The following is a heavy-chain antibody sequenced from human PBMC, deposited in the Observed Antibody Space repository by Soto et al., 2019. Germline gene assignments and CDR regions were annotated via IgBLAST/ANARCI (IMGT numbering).Heavy chain of an antibody. CDR2: ISGSGGST. J-gene: IGHJ6*02. Sequence: EVQLLESGGGLVQPGGSLRLSGSAPGSTFIRYALSWVPQAPGKGLEWVSAISGSGGSTYYADSVKGRFTISRDNSKNTLYLQMNSLRAEDTAVYYCGRVPLDGNYANGVDVWGQGTTVTVSS. D-gene: IGHD4-17*01. V-gene: IGHV3-23*01. CDR3: GRVPLDGNYANGVDV. CDR1: GSTFIRYA.